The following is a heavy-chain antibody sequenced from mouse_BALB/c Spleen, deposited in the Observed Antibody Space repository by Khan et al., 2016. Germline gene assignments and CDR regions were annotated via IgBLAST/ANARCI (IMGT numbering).Heavy chain of an antibody. CDR1: GFNFSSFG. CDR3: ARRIVTRDYYGMDY. V-gene: IGHV5-17*02. Sequence: EVQLLESGGGLVQPGGSRKLSCAASGFNFSSFGMHWVRQAPEKGLEWVAYISSGSNTIYYADTVKGRFTISRDNPKKTLFLQMTSLRSEDTAMYYCARRIVTRDYYGMDYWGQGTSVTVSS. CDR2: ISSGSNTI. D-gene: IGHD2-5*01. J-gene: IGHJ4*01.